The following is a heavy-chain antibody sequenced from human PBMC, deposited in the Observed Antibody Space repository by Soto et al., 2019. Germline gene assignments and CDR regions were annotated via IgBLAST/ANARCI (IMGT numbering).Heavy chain of an antibody. CDR2: IWYDGSNK. D-gene: IGHD1-20*01. CDR3: ARDDYGLTGTTGAFEI. Sequence: GWSLRLSCAASGFTFSSYGMHWVRQAPGKGLEWVAVIWYDGSNKYYADSVKGRFTISRDNSKNTLYLQMNSLRAEDTAVYYCARDDYGLTGTTGAFEIWGQGTMVTV. CDR1: GFTFSSYG. J-gene: IGHJ3*02. V-gene: IGHV3-33*01.